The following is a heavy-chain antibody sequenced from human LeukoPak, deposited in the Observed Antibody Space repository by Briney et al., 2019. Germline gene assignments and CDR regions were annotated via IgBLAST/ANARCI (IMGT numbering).Heavy chain of an antibody. V-gene: IGHV1-2*02. CDR2: INPYSGDT. CDR3: ARASVENTLRIDDY. J-gene: IGHJ4*02. Sequence: ASVKVSCKSSGYTFTYYYMHWVRQAPGQGLEWMGWINPYSGDTNYAQKFQGRVTMTRDTSITTAYMDLSRLKSDDTAVYYCARASVENTLRIDDYWGQGTLVTVSS. CDR1: GYTFTYYY. D-gene: IGHD2-15*01.